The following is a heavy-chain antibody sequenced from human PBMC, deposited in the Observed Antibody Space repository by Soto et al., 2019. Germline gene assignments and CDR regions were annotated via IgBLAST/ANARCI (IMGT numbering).Heavy chain of an antibody. J-gene: IGHJ6*04. CDR3: ARYNGDYVGYYYYGMYG. Sequence: ASVKVSCKTSGYTYNRYGITWVRQAPGRGLELLGWISCYNHDTIYAQKVQGRLSMATDTSTSTAYMELRSLTSDDTAVYYCARYNGDYVGYYYYGMYGWGKGTTVTVSS. CDR2: ISCYNHDT. D-gene: IGHD1-7*01. V-gene: IGHV1-18*01. CDR1: GYTYNRYG.